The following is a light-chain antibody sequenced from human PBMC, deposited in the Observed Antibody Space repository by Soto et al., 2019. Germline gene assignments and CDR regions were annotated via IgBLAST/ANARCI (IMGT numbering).Light chain of an antibody. CDR2: DAS. CDR1: QSISSW. J-gene: IGKJ1*01. Sequence: DIQMTQSPSTLSASVGDRVTITCRASQSISSWLAWYQQKPGKAPKLLIYDASSLESGVPSRFSGSGSGTDFTLTISSLKPDDFATYYCQEYQSYSRRFGQGTKVEIK. V-gene: IGKV1-5*01. CDR3: QEYQSYSRR.